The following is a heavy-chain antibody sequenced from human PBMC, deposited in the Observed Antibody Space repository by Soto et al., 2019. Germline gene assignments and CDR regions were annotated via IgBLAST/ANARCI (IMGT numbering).Heavy chain of an antibody. V-gene: IGHV3-23*01. J-gene: IGHJ4*02. CDR3: AGGSPHVLYYFDS. CDR1: GFTFSSYA. Sequence: EVQLLESGGGLVQPGGSLRLSCAASGFTFSSYAMSWVRQAPGKGLEWVSAISGSGGSTYYADSVKGRFTISRYNSKNTMYLQMNSLRAEDTAVYYCAGGSPHVLYYFDSWGQGTLVTVSS. D-gene: IGHD3-16*01. CDR2: ISGSGGST.